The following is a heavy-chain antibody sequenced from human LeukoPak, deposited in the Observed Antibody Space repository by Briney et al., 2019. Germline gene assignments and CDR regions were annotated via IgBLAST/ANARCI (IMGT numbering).Heavy chain of an antibody. V-gene: IGHV3-48*01. CDR1: GFPFSSYS. D-gene: IGHD1-1*01. CDR3: VRVKGTYFDF. Sequence: PGGSLRLSCAASGFPFSSYSMNWDRQAPGKGLEWVSYISASGSNIYYLDSVKGRFTVSRDNAMNSLFLQMDRPRAEDTAVYYCVRVKGTYFDFWGQGTLVTVSS. J-gene: IGHJ4*02. CDR2: ISASGSNI.